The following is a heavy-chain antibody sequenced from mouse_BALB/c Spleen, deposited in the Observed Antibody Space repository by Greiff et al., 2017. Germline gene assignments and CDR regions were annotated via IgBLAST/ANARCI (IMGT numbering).Heavy chain of an antibody. Sequence: VHLVESGPGLVAPSQSLSITCTVSGFSLTGYGVNWVRQPPGKGLEWLGMIWGDGSTDYNSALKSRLSISKDNSKSQVFLKMNSLQTDDTARYYCARDREYGNYDYAMDYWGQGTSVTVSS. V-gene: IGHV2-6-7*01. D-gene: IGHD2-10*02. J-gene: IGHJ4*01. CDR1: GFSLTGYG. CDR3: ARDREYGNYDYAMDY. CDR2: IWGDGST.